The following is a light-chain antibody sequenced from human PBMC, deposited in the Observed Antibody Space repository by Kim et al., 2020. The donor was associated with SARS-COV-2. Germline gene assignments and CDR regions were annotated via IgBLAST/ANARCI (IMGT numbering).Light chain of an antibody. J-gene: IGLJ1*01. CDR3: NSRDSSGNHLGV. CDR1: SLRSYY. V-gene: IGLV3-19*01. Sequence: LGQKVRLTCQGDSLRSYYASWYQQKPGQAPVLVIYGKNNRPSGIPDRFSGSSSGNTASLTITGAQAEDEADYYCNSRDSSGNHLGVFGTGTKVTVL. CDR2: GKN.